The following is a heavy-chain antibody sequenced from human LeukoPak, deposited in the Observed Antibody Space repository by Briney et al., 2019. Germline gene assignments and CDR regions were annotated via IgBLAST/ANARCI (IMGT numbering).Heavy chain of an antibody. V-gene: IGHV3-7*03. Sequence: GGSLRLSCAASEFTFSNYWLSWVRQAPGKGLEWVASIKQDGSEKNYVDSVKGRFTFSRDNAKNSLYLQMNSLRAEDTAVYYCARTGRLQYGDYVAFDYWGQGTLVTVSS. D-gene: IGHD4-17*01. J-gene: IGHJ4*02. CDR3: ARTGRLQYGDYVAFDY. CDR1: EFTFSNYW. CDR2: IKQDGSEK.